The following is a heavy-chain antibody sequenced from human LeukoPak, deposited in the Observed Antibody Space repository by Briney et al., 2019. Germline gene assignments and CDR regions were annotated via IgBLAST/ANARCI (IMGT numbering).Heavy chain of an antibody. J-gene: IGHJ5*02. D-gene: IGHD5-18*01. V-gene: IGHV6-1*01. CDR1: GHSVSSNSAA. CDR2: TYYRSKRYN. Sequence: SQTLSLTCAISGHSVSSNSAAWNSIRQSPSRGLEWLGRTYYRSKRYNDYAVSVKSRITINPDTSKNQSSLQLNSLTAEKTAVDYCARGGYSYGWFDPWGQGTLVTVSS. CDR3: ARGGYSYGWFDP.